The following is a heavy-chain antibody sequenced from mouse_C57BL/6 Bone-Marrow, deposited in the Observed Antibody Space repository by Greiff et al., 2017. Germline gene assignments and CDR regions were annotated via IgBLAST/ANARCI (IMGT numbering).Heavy chain of an antibody. CDR2: IDPENGDT. CDR3: TTGLLHN. Sequence: EVQLQQSGAELVRPGASVKLSCTASGFNIKDDYMHWVKQRPEQGLEWIGWIDPENGDTESASKFQGKATITADTSSNTASLQLRRLTSEDTAVCYCTTGLLHNWGQGTLVTVSA. CDR1: GFNIKDDY. D-gene: IGHD2-3*01. J-gene: IGHJ3*01. V-gene: IGHV14-4*01.